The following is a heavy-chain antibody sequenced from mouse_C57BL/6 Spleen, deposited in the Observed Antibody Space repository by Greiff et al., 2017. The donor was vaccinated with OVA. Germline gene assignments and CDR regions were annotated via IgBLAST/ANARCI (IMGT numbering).Heavy chain of an antibody. D-gene: IGHD2-5*01. Sequence: VQLQQPGAELVRPGSSVKLSCKASGYTFTSYWMHWVKQSPIQGLEWIGNIDPSDSETHYNHKFKDKATLTIDKSSSTAYMQLSRLTSEDSAVYYCARGAYYSKEYAMDYWGQGTSVTVSS. J-gene: IGHJ4*01. CDR1: GYTFTSYW. CDR3: ARGAYYSKEYAMDY. V-gene: IGHV1-52*01. CDR2: IDPSDSET.